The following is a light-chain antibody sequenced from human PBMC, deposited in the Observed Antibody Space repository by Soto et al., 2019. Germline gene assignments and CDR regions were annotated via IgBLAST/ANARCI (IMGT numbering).Light chain of an antibody. CDR2: GAS. CDR3: QQYGRSPST. J-gene: IGKJ1*01. Sequence: EIVLTQSPGTLSLSPGERATLSCRASQSVISNYLAWYQQKPGQAPRVLIYGASSRSAGIPDRFSGSGTGTDFTITISRLEHEDFAVYYCQQYGRSPSTFGQGTKVEIK. V-gene: IGKV3-20*01. CDR1: QSVISNY.